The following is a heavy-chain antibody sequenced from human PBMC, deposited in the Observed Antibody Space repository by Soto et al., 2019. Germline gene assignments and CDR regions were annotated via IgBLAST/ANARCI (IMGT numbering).Heavy chain of an antibody. Sequence: ASVKVSCKASGYTFTSYAMNWVRQAPGQRLDWMGWINAGNGNTKYSQKFQGRVTITRDTSASTAYMELSSLRSEDTAVYYCARDYYKYYDSSGYYRSPAYWGQGTLVTVSS. V-gene: IGHV1-3*01. D-gene: IGHD3-22*01. CDR3: ARDYYKYYDSSGYYRSPAY. CDR2: INAGNGNT. J-gene: IGHJ4*02. CDR1: GYTFTSYA.